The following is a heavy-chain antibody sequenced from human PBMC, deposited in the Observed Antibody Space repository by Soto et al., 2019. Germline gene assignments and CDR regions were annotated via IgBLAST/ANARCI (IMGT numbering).Heavy chain of an antibody. Sequence: PSETLSLTCAVYDGSFSGYYWSWIRQPPGKGLEWIGYIKHSGSTNYNPSLKSRVTISVDTSKNQFSLKLTSVTAADTAVYYCASYDSSGNFDYWGQGTLVTVSS. J-gene: IGHJ4*02. D-gene: IGHD3-22*01. CDR3: ASYDSSGNFDY. CDR1: DGSFSGYY. CDR2: IKHSGST. V-gene: IGHV4-34*01.